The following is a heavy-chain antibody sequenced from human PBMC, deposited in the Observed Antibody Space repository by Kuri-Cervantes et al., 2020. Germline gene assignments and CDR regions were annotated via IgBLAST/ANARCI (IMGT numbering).Heavy chain of an antibody. J-gene: IGHJ4*02. CDR2: IYHSGST. CDR1: GFTFSSYSM. D-gene: IGHD3-16*01. CDR3: ARLPIQDGGYFDY. Sequence: GSLRLSCAASGFTFSSYSMNWVRQPPGKGLEWIGEIYHSGSTYYNPSLKSRVTISVDTSKNQFSLKLSSVTAADTAVYYCARLPIQDGGYFDYWGQGTLVTVSS. V-gene: IGHV4-4*02.